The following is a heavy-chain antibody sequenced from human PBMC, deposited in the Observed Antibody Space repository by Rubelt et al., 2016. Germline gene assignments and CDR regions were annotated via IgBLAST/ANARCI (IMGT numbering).Heavy chain of an antibody. Sequence: QVQLVQSGAEVRKPGASVKVSCKASGYTFTHDVIHWVRQAPGQRPEWLGWFNADSGTTRYSEHFQGRFTITRDTSATTVDMEVSSLRSEDTAVYFCATGPLGGWSEYWGQGTQVTVSS. CDR2: FNADSGTT. V-gene: IGHV1-3*01. J-gene: IGHJ4*02. CDR1: GYTFTHDV. D-gene: IGHD6-19*01. CDR3: ATGPLGGWSEY.